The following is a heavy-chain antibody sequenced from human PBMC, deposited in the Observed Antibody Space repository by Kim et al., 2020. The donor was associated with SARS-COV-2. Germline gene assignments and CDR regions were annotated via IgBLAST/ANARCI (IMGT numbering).Heavy chain of an antibody. D-gene: IGHD3-10*01. CDR1: GGSFSGFQ. V-gene: IGHV4-34*01. CDR2: INDRGST. Sequence: SETLSLTCAVYGGSFSGFQWSWIHQTPGKGLEWIGEINDRGSTNYNPSLKSRVSISLDTSKKQFSLKLTSVTAADTAVYYCARGAPGHWGQGTLVTVSS. CDR3: ARGAPGH. J-gene: IGHJ4*02.